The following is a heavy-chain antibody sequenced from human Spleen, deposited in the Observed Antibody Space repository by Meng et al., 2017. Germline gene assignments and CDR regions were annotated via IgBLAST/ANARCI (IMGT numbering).Heavy chain of an antibody. V-gene: IGHV1-18*01. D-gene: IGHD3-10*01. CDR3: ARGTPGRSYSDY. Sequence: QVQVVQSGAEVKRPGASVKLSCKASHYTFTGYGVSWVRQAPGQGLEWMAWLGAHDGDTSHAPKFQGRVTVSADRPTATAYMELRSLRSDDTAVYYCARGTPGRSYSDYWGQGTLVTVSS. CDR2: LGAHDGDT. CDR1: HYTFTGYG. J-gene: IGHJ4*02.